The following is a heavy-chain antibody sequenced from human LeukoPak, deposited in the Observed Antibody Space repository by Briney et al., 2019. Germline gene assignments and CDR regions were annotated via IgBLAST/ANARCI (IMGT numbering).Heavy chain of an antibody. Sequence: PGESLKISCKGFGYDLSNYWIGWVRQMPGKGLEWMGIIYPDDSDTRYSPSFEGQVTVSAAKSISTAYLQWSSLKTSDTAMYYCARRSSIGSPLFDYWGQGTLVTVSS. J-gene: IGHJ4*02. V-gene: IGHV5-51*01. CDR3: ARRSSIGSPLFDY. CDR2: IYPDDSDT. D-gene: IGHD5/OR15-5a*01. CDR1: GYDLSNYW.